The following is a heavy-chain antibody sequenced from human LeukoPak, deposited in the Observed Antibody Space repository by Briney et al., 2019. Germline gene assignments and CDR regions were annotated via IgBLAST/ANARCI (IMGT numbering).Heavy chain of an antibody. V-gene: IGHV4-39*01. Sequence: SETLSLTCTVSGGSISSSSYYWGWIRQPPGKGLEWIGSIYYSGSTYYNPSLKSRVTISVDTSKNQFSLKLSSVTAADTAVYYCARFVLRGLVGSDYFDYWGQGTLVTVSS. J-gene: IGHJ4*02. D-gene: IGHD3/OR15-3a*01. CDR1: GGSISSSSYY. CDR2: IYYSGST. CDR3: ARFVLRGLVGSDYFDY.